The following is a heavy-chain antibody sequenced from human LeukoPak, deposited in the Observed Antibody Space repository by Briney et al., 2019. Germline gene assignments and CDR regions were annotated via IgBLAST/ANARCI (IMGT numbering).Heavy chain of an antibody. J-gene: IGHJ4*02. CDR3: AKDPYFIMRYYFDY. CDR2: ISGSGGST. CDR1: GFTFSSYA. Sequence: PGGSLRLSCAASGFTFSSYAMSWVRQAPGKGLEWVSAISGSGGSTYYADSVKGRFTTSRDNSKNTLYLQMNSLRAEDTAVYYCAKDPYFIMRYYFDYWGQGTLVTVSS. D-gene: IGHD3-16*01. V-gene: IGHV3-23*01.